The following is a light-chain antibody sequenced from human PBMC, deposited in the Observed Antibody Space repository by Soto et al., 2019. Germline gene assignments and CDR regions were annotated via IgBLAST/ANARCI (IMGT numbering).Light chain of an antibody. J-gene: IGKJ2*01. CDR3: QQSYSTPQT. Sequence: IHMTQFKSSLSVSVGDRVTITCPASQTIHTYLNWYQQKPGKAPKLLIYAASSLQSGVPSRFSGTKSGTDFTLTISSLQPGDFATYYCQQSYSTPQTFG. V-gene: IGKV1-39*01. CDR2: AAS. CDR1: QTIHTY.